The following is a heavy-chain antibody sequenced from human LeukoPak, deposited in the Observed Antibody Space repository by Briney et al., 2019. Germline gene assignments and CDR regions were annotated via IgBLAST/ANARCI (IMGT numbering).Heavy chain of an antibody. D-gene: IGHD6-13*01. Sequence: ASVTVSCTASGYTFTSYGISWVRQAPGQGLEWMGRISANNGKTNYAQTLQGRVTMTTDKSTSTAYMELRSLRSDDTAVYYCARDGIAAAGSAYWGQGTLVTVSS. CDR3: ARDGIAAAGSAY. CDR1: GYTFTSYG. V-gene: IGHV1-18*01. J-gene: IGHJ4*02. CDR2: ISANNGKT.